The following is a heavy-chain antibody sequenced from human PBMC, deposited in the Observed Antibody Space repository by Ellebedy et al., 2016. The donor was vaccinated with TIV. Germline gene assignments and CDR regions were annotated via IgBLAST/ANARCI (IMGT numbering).Heavy chain of an antibody. V-gene: IGHV3-21*01. Sequence: GESLKISCAASGFTFNNYTMNWVRQAPGKGLEWVSSITSSSTYIYYADSLQGRFTISRDDAKSSLYRQMNSLRAEDTAVYYCARGRLDSSSWLNFYYSGMDVWGQGTTVTVS. CDR3: ARGRLDSSSWLNFYYSGMDV. CDR2: ITSSSTYI. CDR1: GFTFNNYT. J-gene: IGHJ6*02. D-gene: IGHD6-13*01.